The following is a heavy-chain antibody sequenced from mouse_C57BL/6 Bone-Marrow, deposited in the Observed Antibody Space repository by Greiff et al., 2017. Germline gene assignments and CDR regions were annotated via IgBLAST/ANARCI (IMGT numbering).Heavy chain of an antibody. CDR3: ASNTGCLGFAY. D-gene: IGHD1-1*01. Sequence: QVQLKESGPGLVAPSQSLSITCTASGFSLTSYGVDWVRQSPGKGLEWLGVIWGVGSTNYNSALKSRLSISKDNSKSEVFLKMNSLQTDDAAMYCCASNTGCLGFAYWGQGTLVTVSA. J-gene: IGHJ3*01. CDR1: GFSLTSYG. CDR2: IWGVGST. V-gene: IGHV2-6*01.